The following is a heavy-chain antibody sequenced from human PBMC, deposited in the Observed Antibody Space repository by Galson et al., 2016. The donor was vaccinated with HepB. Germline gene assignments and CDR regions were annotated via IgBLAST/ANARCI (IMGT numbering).Heavy chain of an antibody. J-gene: IGHJ6*02. CDR2: ISYDGSNK. D-gene: IGHD3-10*01. CDR1: GFTFSSYG. Sequence: SLRLSCAASGFTFSSYGMHWVRQAPGKGLEWVAVISYDGSNKYYADSVKGRFTVSRDNSKNTLYLQMNSLRAEDPAVYYYARDRSYGYFGSGGMDVWGQGTTVTVSS. CDR3: ARDRSYGYFGSGGMDV. V-gene: IGHV3-30*03.